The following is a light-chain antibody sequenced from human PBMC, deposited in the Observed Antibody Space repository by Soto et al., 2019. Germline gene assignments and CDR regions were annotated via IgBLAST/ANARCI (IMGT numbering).Light chain of an antibody. Sequence: QSALTQPASVSGSPGQSITISCTGTSSDVGRYDLVSWYQQPPGKAPKLMIYEDTTRPSGISTRFSGSKSGNAASLTISGLQAEDEADYYCCSYAGSGTFVFGTGTKLTVL. CDR3: CSYAGSGTFV. J-gene: IGLJ1*01. CDR2: EDT. V-gene: IGLV2-23*01. CDR1: SSDVGRYDL.